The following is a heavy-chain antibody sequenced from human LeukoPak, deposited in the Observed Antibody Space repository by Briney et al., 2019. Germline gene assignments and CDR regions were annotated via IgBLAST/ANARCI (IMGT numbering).Heavy chain of an antibody. Sequence: ASVNVSCKASGYTFTSYGISWVRQAAEQGLERMGWISAYNGNTNYAQKLQGRVTMTTDTSTSTAYMELRSLRSDDTAVYYCARGREYQLPLDYWGQGTLVTVSS. CDR2: ISAYNGNT. CDR3: ARGREYQLPLDY. CDR1: GYTFTSYG. D-gene: IGHD2-2*01. V-gene: IGHV1-18*01. J-gene: IGHJ4*02.